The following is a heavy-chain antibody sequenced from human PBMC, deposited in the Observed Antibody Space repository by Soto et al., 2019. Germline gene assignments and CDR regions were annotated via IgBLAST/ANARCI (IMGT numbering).Heavy chain of an antibody. CDR1: GFTFSSYA. V-gene: IGHV3-23*01. CDR3: AKDERGYSYGYGSVFDY. J-gene: IGHJ4*02. Sequence: PGGSLRLSCAASGFTFSSYAMSWVRQAPGKGLEWVSAISGSGGSTYYADSVKGRFTISRDNSKNTLYLQMNSLRAEDTAVYYCAKDERGYSYGYGSVFDYWGQGTLVTVSS. CDR2: ISGSGGST. D-gene: IGHD5-18*01.